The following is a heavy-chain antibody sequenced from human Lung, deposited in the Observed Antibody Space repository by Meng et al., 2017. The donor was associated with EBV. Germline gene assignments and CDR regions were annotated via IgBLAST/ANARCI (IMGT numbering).Heavy chain of an antibody. D-gene: IGHD2-15*01. CDR2: IKCDGSEK. V-gene: IGHV3-52*01. J-gene: IGHJ5*02. CDR3: VRSIVVVVAATPPNLNWFDP. CDR1: GFTFSSSW. Sequence: EVQLVESGXXLVQPGGSLRLSCAXSGFTFSSSWMHWVCQAPEKGLEWVADIKCDGSEKYYVDSVKGRLTISRDNAKNSLYLQVNSLRAEDMTVYYCVRSIVVVVAATPPNLNWFDPWGQGTLVTVS.